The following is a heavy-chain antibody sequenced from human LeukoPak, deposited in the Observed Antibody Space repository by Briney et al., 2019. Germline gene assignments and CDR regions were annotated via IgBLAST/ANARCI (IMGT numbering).Heavy chain of an antibody. CDR1: GGSISSSSYY. CDR3: ARGGYYGSGNDFRFDP. D-gene: IGHD3-10*01. CDR2: IYESGST. J-gene: IGHJ5*02. Sequence: SETLSLTCTVSGGSISSSSYYWDWIRQPPGKGLEWIGSIYESGSTYYNPSLKSRVTISVDTSKNQFSLKLTSVTAADTAVYFCARGGYYGSGNDFRFDPWGQGTLVTVSS. V-gene: IGHV4-39*07.